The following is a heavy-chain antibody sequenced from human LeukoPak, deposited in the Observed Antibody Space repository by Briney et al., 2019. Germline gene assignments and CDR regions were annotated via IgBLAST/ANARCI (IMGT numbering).Heavy chain of an antibody. Sequence: SETLSLTCAVSGGSISSYYWTWIRQPPGKGLEWIGNIYYSGSTNYNPSLKSRVTISIDTSKNQFSLKLSSVTAADTAVYYCARDFARNSGDYGNDGFDLWGQGTMVTVSS. CDR1: GGSISSYY. CDR3: ARDFARNSGDYGNDGFDL. V-gene: IGHV4-59*01. J-gene: IGHJ3*01. CDR2: IYYSGST. D-gene: IGHD4-17*01.